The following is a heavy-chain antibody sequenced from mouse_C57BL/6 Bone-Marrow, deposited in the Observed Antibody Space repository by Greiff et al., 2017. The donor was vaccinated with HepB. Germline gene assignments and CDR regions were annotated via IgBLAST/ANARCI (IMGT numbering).Heavy chain of an antibody. V-gene: IGHV1-26*01. Sequence: EVQLQQSGPELVKPGASVKISCKASGYTFTDYYMNWVKQSHGKSLEWIGDINPNNGGTSYNQKFKGKATLTVDKSSSTAYMELRSLTSEDSAVYYCARSELLRCPYAMDYWGQGTSVTVSS. J-gene: IGHJ4*01. CDR1: GYTFTDYY. CDR2: INPNNGGT. CDR3: ARSELLRCPYAMDY. D-gene: IGHD1-1*01.